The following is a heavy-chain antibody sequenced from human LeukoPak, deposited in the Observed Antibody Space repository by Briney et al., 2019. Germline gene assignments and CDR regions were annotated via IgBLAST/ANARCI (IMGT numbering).Heavy chain of an antibody. CDR3: ARGVTIFGVARPYYMDV. V-gene: IGHV4-59*01. D-gene: IGHD3-3*01. CDR2: IYYSGST. J-gene: IGHJ6*03. CDR1: GGSISSYY. Sequence: PSETLSLTCTVSGGSISSYYWSWIRQPPGKGLEWIGYIYYSGSTSYNPSLKSGVTISVDTSKNQFSLKLSSVTAADTAVYYCARGVTIFGVARPYYMDVWGKGTTVTVSS.